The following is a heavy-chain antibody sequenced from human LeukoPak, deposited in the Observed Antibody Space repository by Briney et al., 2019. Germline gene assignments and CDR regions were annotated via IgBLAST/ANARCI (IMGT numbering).Heavy chain of an antibody. V-gene: IGHV4-30-2*01. CDR2: FYHCGIT. CDR1: GGSISSGGSS. J-gene: IGHJ3*02. Sequence: SETLSLTCAVSGGSISSGGSSWSWIRQPPGKGLEWIGYFYHCGITYYNPSLKSRVTISVDRSKNQFSLKLSSVTAADTAVYYCARGYDAFDIWGQGTMVTVSS. CDR3: ARGYDAFDI.